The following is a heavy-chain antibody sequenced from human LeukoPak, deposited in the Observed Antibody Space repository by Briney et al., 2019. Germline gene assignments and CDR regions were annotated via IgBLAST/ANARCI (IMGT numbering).Heavy chain of an antibody. D-gene: IGHD6-6*01. CDR2: IYYGGST. V-gene: IGHV4-59*12. CDR3: ARGTRIAARPTETYYYYYMDV. J-gene: IGHJ6*03. Sequence: SSETLSLTCTVSGGSISSYYWTWIRQPPGKGLEWIGYIYYGGSTNYNPSLKSRVTISVDPSKNQFSLKLSSVTAADTAVYYCARGTRIAARPTETYYYYYMDVWGKGTTVTVSS. CDR1: GGSISSYY.